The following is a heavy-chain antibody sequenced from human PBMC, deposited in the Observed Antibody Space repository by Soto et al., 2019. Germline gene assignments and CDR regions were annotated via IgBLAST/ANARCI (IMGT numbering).Heavy chain of an antibody. CDR3: ARFVRSCSGTTCYTRADV. CDR1: GGSVSSDTHY. Sequence: QVQLQESGPGLVKPSETLSLTCTVSGGSVSSDTHYWSWIRQPPGKRLEWIGFIYSSGSTNYNPSLKSRVTMSVDTSKNQFSLKLRSVIVADTAVYHCARFVRSCSGTTCYTRADVWGQETTVTVSS. J-gene: IGHJ6*02. V-gene: IGHV4-61*01. CDR2: IYSSGST. D-gene: IGHD2-2*02.